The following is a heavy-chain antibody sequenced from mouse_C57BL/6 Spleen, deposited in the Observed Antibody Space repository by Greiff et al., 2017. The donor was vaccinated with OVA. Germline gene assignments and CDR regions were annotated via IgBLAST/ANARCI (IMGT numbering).Heavy chain of an antibody. CDR1: GFSLTSSG. CDR2: IWCGGST. J-gene: IGHJ1*03. V-gene: IGHV2-2*01. Sequence: VKLQESGPGLVQPSQSLSIPCTVSGFSLTSSGVHCVRQSPGTGLEWLGVIWCGGSTDYNAAFIPRLNLSKDNSKSQVFFKMNSLQADDTAIYYCARMPSHYDYDSYWYFDVWGTGTTVTVSS. D-gene: IGHD2-4*01. CDR3: ARMPSHYDYDSYWYFDV.